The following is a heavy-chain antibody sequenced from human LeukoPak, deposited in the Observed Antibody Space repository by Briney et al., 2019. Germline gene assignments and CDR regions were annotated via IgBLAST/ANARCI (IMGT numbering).Heavy chain of an antibody. Sequence: SETLSLTCAVYGGSFSGYYWSWIRQPPGKGLEWIGEINHSGSTNYNPSLKSRVTISVDTSKNQFSLKLSSVTAADTAVYYCARVRGSYTPPPWGQGTLVTVSS. CDR2: INHSGST. CDR1: GGSFSGYY. V-gene: IGHV4-34*01. CDR3: ARVRGSYTPPP. D-gene: IGHD1-26*01. J-gene: IGHJ5*02.